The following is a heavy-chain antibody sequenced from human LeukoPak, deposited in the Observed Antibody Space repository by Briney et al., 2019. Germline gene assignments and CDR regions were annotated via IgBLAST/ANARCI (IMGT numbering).Heavy chain of an antibody. CDR2: MNPNSGNT. CDR3: ARSAGYYNYYFDY. J-gene: IGHJ4*02. V-gene: IGHV1-8*01. Sequence: ASVKVSCKASGYTFTSYDINWVRQAPGQGLEWMGWMNPNSGNTGYAQKFQGRVTMTRNTSISTAYMELSSLRSEDTAVYYCARSAGYYNYYFDYWGQGTLVTVSS. CDR1: GYTFTSYD. D-gene: IGHD3-22*01.